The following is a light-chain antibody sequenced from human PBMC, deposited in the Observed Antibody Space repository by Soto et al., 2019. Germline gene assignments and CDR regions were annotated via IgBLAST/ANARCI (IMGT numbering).Light chain of an antibody. CDR2: DAS. CDR1: PGFSNA. CDR3: QQFHSYPLT. Sequence: AIQLTQSPSSLSASFGDRVTITCRASPGFSNALAWYQQKPGKAPKLLIYDASSWESGVPSRFSGSESGTDFTLIISSLQPEDFATYYCQQFHSYPLTFGGGTKVEIK. J-gene: IGKJ4*01. V-gene: IGKV1-13*02.